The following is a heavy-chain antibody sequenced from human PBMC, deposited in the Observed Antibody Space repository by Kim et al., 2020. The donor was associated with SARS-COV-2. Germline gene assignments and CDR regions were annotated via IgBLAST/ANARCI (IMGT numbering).Heavy chain of an antibody. J-gene: IGHJ4*02. Sequence: GGSLRLSCIASGFTFNNYWMSWVRQAPGKGMEWVANIKQDGSEKDYVDSLKGRFTISRDNAKNSVYLQMNSLRVEDTAVYYCARIGDRSSSEDYWGRGTL. CDR1: GFTFNNYW. CDR2: IKQDGSEK. D-gene: IGHD6-13*01. V-gene: IGHV3-7*01. CDR3: ARIGDRSSSEDY.